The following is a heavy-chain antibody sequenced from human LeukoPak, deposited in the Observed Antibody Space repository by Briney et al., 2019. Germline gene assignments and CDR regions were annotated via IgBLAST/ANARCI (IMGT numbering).Heavy chain of an antibody. Sequence: SGVSLRLSCAASGFTFSSYDMHWVRQATGKGLEWVSAIGTAGDTYYPGSVKGRFTISRENAKNSLYLQMNSLRAGDTAVYYCARGVVVIAGGLSNAFDIWGQGTMVTVSS. D-gene: IGHD2-21*01. V-gene: IGHV3-13*01. CDR1: GFTFSSYD. CDR2: IGTAGDT. J-gene: IGHJ3*02. CDR3: ARGVVVIAGGLSNAFDI.